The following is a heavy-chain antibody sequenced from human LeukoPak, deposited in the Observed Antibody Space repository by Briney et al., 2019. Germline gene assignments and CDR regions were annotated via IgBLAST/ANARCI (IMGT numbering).Heavy chain of an antibody. CDR1: GFTFSSYS. V-gene: IGHV3-23*01. Sequence: GGSLRLSCAASGFTFSSYSMNWVRQAPGKGLEWVSGISGSGDNTLYADSVKGRFTISRDNSKNTLYLEMNSLRAEDTAIYYCAKMKGHPLPKYYMDVWGQGTTVTVSS. D-gene: IGHD1-26*01. J-gene: IGHJ6*01. CDR2: ISGSGDNT. CDR3: AKMKGHPLPKYYMDV.